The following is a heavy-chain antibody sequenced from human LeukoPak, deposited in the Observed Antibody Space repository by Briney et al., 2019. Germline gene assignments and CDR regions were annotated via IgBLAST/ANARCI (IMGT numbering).Heavy chain of an antibody. Sequence: SETLSLTCTVSGVSISSYYWSWIRQPPGKGLEWIGYIYYSGSTNYNPSLKSRVTISVDTSKNQFSLKLSSVTAADTAVYYCATSSTSLGAFDIWGQGTMVTVSS. J-gene: IGHJ3*02. CDR1: GVSISSYY. CDR3: ATSSTSLGAFDI. D-gene: IGHD2-2*01. V-gene: IGHV4-59*01. CDR2: IYYSGST.